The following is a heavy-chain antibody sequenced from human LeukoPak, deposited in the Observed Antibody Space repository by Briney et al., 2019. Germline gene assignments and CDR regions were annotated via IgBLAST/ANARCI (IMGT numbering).Heavy chain of an antibody. CDR1: GYTFTDYY. CDR3: AKNSRVAATGSFVAFDI. V-gene: IGHV1-2*02. Sequence: ASVRVSCKASGYTFTDYYIHWVRQAPGQGLEWMGWINPNSGGTNYAQKFQGKVTMTRDTSISTAYMELSRLTSDDTAVFYCAKNSRVAATGSFVAFDIWGQGTMVTVSS. D-gene: IGHD6-13*01. J-gene: IGHJ3*02. CDR2: INPNSGGT.